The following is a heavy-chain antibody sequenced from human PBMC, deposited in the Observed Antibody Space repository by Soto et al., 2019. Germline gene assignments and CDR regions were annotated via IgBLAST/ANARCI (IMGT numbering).Heavy chain of an antibody. D-gene: IGHD2-21*02. CDR3: AREPYGDSQYFDY. V-gene: IGHV3-30*04. CDR1: GFTFNSLS. J-gene: IGHJ4*02. Sequence: QVQLVESGGGMAQTGTSLRLSCTGSGFTFNSLSLHWVRQGPDKGLEWVAVVSFDGKVTYYADSVKGRFTVSRDISKNTIFLQANSLRPEDTAVYYCAREPYGDSQYFDYWGQGTQVTVSS. CDR2: VSFDGKVT.